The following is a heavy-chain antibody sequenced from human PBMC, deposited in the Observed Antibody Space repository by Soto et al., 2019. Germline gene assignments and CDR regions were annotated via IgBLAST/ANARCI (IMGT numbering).Heavy chain of an antibody. Sequence: KPGGSLRLSCAASGFSFSDYYMSWIRQPPGKGLEWVSYISKSGSIIHYADSVKSRFTISRDNAKNSLYLQMNSLRAEDTALYYCARDLSPYSDYYDESSSETWFDPWGQGTLVTVSS. CDR2: ISKSGSII. CDR3: ARDLSPYSDYYDESSSETWFDP. J-gene: IGHJ5*02. D-gene: IGHD3-22*01. CDR1: GFSFSDYY. V-gene: IGHV3-11*01.